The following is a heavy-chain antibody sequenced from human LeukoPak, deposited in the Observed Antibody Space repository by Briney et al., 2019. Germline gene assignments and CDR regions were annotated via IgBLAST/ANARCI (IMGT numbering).Heavy chain of an antibody. D-gene: IGHD3-10*01. CDR3: ARVYGSGSYYKTLYYFDY. CDR2: MNPNSGNT. V-gene: IGHV1-8*01. CDR1: GYTFTSYD. Sequence: ASVKVSCKASGYTFTSYDINWVRQATGQGLWWMGWMNPNSGNTGYAQKFQGRVTITADESTSTAYMELSSLRSEDTAVYYCARVYGSGSYYKTLYYFDYWGQGTLVTVSS. J-gene: IGHJ4*02.